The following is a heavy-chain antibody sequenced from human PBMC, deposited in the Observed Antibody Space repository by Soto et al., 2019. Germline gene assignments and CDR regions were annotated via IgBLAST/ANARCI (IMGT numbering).Heavy chain of an antibody. V-gene: IGHV1-46*01. J-gene: IGHJ5*02. CDR2: INPSGGST. D-gene: IGHD3-22*01. Sequence: ASVKVSCKASGYTFTSYGISWVRQAPGQGLEWMGIINPSGGSTSYAQKFQGRVTMTRDTSTSTVYMELSSLRSEDTAVYYCARGSLYLGSYDSSGYVFGVFGNWFDPWGQGTLVTVSS. CDR3: ARGSLYLGSYDSSGYVFGVFGNWFDP. CDR1: GYTFTSYG.